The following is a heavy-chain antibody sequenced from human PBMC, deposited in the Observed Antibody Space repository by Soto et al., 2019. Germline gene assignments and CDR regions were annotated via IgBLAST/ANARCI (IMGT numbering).Heavy chain of an antibody. CDR3: ARESYYDSSGYYGP. Sequence: PSETLSLTCTVSGGSISSGGYYWSWIRQHPGKGLEWIGYIYYSGSTYYNPSLKSRVTISVDTSKNQFSLKLSSVTAADTAVYYCARESYYDSSGYYGPWGQGTLVTVSS. V-gene: IGHV4-31*03. J-gene: IGHJ5*02. CDR1: GGSISSGGYY. CDR2: IYYSGST. D-gene: IGHD3-22*01.